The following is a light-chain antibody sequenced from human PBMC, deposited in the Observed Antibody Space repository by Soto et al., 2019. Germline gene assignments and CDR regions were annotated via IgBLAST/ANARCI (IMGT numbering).Light chain of an antibody. CDR1: SSNIGSTS. J-gene: IGLJ2*01. CDR2: SND. Sequence: QSVLTQPPSASGTPGQRVSISCSGGSSNIGSTSVDWYQQVPGMAPKLLIYSNDQRPSGVPDRISGSTSGTSGSLVISGLQAEDEADYFCATWDSNMNGVVFGGGTQLTVL. V-gene: IGLV1-44*01. CDR3: ATWDSNMNGVV.